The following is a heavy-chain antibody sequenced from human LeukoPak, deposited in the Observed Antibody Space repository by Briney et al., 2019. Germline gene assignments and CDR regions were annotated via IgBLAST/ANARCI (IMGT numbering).Heavy chain of an antibody. CDR3: AKPRIAAAPRHWYFDL. CDR1: GGSISSYY. J-gene: IGHJ2*01. CDR2: ISGSDGST. V-gene: IGHV3-23*01. D-gene: IGHD6-13*01. Sequence: ETLSLTCTVSGGSISSYYWSWLRQAPGKGLEWVSAISGSDGSTYYADSVKDRFTISRDNSKNTLYLQMNSLRAEDTAVYYCAKPRIAAAPRHWYFDLWGRGTLVTVSS.